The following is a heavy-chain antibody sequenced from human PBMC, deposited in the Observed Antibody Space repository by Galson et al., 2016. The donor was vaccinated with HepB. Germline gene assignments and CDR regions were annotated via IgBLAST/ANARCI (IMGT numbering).Heavy chain of an antibody. Sequence: SLRLSCATSGFSFGDYAMSWVRQAPGKGLEWLGFIRSNAYGATTKYAASVKGRFTISRDDSNSIAYLQMDSLKTEDTAVYYCTREHLWSPVSFFDCWGQGTLSPSPQ. CDR2: IRSNAYGATT. CDR3: TREHLWSPVSFFDC. J-gene: IGHJ4*02. CDR1: GFSFGDYA. D-gene: IGHD5-18*01. V-gene: IGHV3-49*04.